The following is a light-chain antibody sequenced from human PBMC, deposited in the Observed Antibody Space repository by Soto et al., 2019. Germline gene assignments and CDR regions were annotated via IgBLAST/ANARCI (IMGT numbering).Light chain of an antibody. CDR2: GAS. J-gene: IGKJ1*01. CDR1: QSVSSN. V-gene: IGKV3-15*01. Sequence: EIVMTQSPATLSVSPGERATLSCRASQSVSSNLAWYQQKPGQAPRLLIYGASTRATGIPARFSGSGSGTEFTLTISSLQSEDCAVYYCQQYNNWPRTVGQGTKVEI. CDR3: QQYNNWPRT.